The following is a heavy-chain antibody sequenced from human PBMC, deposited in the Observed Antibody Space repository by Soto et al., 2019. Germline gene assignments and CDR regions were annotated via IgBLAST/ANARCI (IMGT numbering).Heavy chain of an antibody. J-gene: IGHJ4*02. CDR2: ISSSSSTI. D-gene: IGHD3-3*01. CDR3: ARDPTYDFWSGYQRGPFDY. V-gene: IGHV3-48*01. CDR1: GFTFSSYS. Sequence: EVQLVESGGGLVQPGGSLRLSCEASGFTFSSYSMNWVRQAPGKGLEWVSYISSSSSTIYYADSVKGRFTISRDNAKNSLYLQMNSLRAEDTAVYYCARDPTYDFWSGYQRGPFDYWGQGTLVTVSS.